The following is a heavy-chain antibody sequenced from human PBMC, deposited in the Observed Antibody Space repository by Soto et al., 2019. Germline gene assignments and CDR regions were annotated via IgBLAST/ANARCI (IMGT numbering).Heavy chain of an antibody. D-gene: IGHD2-21*01. Sequence: QVQLQESGPRLVKPSQTLSLTCTVSGDSISRGGYYWNWLRQHPRKGLEWIGYIYHSGSTIYNPSLKSRVTISVDTSKNRLSLDLSNVTAADTAIYYCASDGAGAYGLGWFDPWGQGILVTVSS. V-gene: IGHV4-31*03. CDR2: IYHSGST. CDR1: GDSISRGGYY. CDR3: ASDGAGAYGLGWFDP. J-gene: IGHJ5*02.